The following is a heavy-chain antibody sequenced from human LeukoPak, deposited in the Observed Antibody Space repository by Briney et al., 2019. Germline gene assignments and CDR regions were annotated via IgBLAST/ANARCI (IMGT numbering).Heavy chain of an antibody. CDR3: ARDLAVRFLEWTAPDY. CDR2: IIPILGIA. Sequence: ASVKVSCKASGGTFSSYAISWVRQAPGQGLEWMGRIIPILGIANYAQKFQGRVTITADKSTSTAYMELSSLRSEDTAVYYCARDLAVRFLEWTAPDYWGQGTLVTVSS. J-gene: IGHJ4*02. V-gene: IGHV1-69*04. D-gene: IGHD3-3*01. CDR1: GGTFSSYA.